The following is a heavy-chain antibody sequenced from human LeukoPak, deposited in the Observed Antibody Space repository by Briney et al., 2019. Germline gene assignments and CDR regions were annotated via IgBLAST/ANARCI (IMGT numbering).Heavy chain of an antibody. V-gene: IGHV3-74*03. D-gene: IGHD6-13*01. J-gene: IGHJ4*02. Sequence: PGGSLRLSCAASGFTFNTFWMHWVRQAPGKGLVWVSSINSDGSSTQYTDSVKGRFTNSKDNAKSTLYLQMNSLRVEDTAVYYCTRVFVGDEYSSSGYWGQGTLVTVSS. CDR1: GFTFNTFW. CDR2: INSDGSST. CDR3: TRVFVGDEYSSSGY.